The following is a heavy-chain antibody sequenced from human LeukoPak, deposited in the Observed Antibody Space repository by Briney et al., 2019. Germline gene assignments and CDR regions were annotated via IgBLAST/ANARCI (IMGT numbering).Heavy chain of an antibody. CDR3: ARGPRNVVVAARNWFDP. CDR1: GGSISSYY. CDR2: IYYSGST. J-gene: IGHJ5*02. Sequence: PSETLSLTCTVSGGSISSYYWSWIRQPPGKGLEWIGYIYYSGSTNYNPSLRSRVTMSVDTSKNQFSLKLSSVTAADTAVYYCARGPRNVVVAARNWFDPWGQGTLVTVSS. V-gene: IGHV4-59*12. D-gene: IGHD2-15*01.